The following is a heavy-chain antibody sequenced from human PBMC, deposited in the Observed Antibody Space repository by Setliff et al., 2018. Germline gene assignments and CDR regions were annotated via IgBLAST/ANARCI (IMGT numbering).Heavy chain of an antibody. CDR1: GDSISSGTYF. D-gene: IGHD6-19*01. Sequence: ASETLSLTCNVSGDSISSGTYFWAWIRQPPGKGLEWLGRIYYNGNTYYNRSLKSRVTISVDTSKDQFSLELTSVTAADTAVYYCARSRTVAVKGGVFAVWGRGTLVTVSS. CDR2: IYYNGNT. CDR3: ARSRTVAVKGGVFAV. V-gene: IGHV4-39*07. J-gene: IGHJ2*01.